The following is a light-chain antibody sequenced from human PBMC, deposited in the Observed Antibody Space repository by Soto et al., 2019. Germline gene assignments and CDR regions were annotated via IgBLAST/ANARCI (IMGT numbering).Light chain of an antibody. Sequence: QSVLTQPPSASGSPGQSVTISCTGTSSDVGGYNYVSWYQQHPGKAPKLMIYEVNKRPSGVPDRFSASKSGNTASLTVPGLQAEDEADYYCSSYAGSNILLGTGTKVTVL. V-gene: IGLV2-8*01. CDR1: SSDVGGYNY. CDR2: EVN. CDR3: SSYAGSNIL. J-gene: IGLJ1*01.